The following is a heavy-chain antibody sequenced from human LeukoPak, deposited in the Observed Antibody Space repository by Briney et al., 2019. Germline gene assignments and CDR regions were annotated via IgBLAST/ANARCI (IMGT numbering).Heavy chain of an antibody. CDR3: AREPSQYYYGSGMASY. CDR1: GGSISSSNYY. CDR2: LYYSGST. J-gene: IGHJ4*02. D-gene: IGHD3-10*01. Sequence: SETLSLTCTVSGGSISSSNYYWGCIRQSPGKGLEWIGSLYYSGSTYYNPSLRSRVTISVDTSKNQFSLKLSSVTAADTAVYYCAREPSQYYYGSGMASYWGQGTLVTVSS. V-gene: IGHV4-39*07.